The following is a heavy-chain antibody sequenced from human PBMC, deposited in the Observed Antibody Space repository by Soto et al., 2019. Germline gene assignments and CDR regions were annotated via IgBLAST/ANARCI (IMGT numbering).Heavy chain of an antibody. J-gene: IGHJ4*02. D-gene: IGHD5-12*01. Sequence: QVQLVQSGAEVKKPGSSVKVSCKASGGTFSSYTISWVRQAPGQGLEWMGRIIPILGIANYAQKFQGRVTITADKATSTAYMELSSLRSEDTAVYYCARQQYSGYDLAYWGQGTLVTVSS. CDR3: ARQQYSGYDLAY. CDR1: GGTFSSYT. V-gene: IGHV1-69*02. CDR2: IIPILGIA.